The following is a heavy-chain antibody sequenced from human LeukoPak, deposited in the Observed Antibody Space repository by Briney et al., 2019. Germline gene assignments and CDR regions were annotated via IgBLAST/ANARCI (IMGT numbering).Heavy chain of an antibody. CDR2: INHSGST. V-gene: IGHV4-34*01. D-gene: IGHD6-13*01. Sequence: SETLSLTCAVYGGSFSGYYWSWIRQPPGKGLEWIGEINHSGSTNYNPSLKSRVTISVDTSKNQFSLKLSSVTAADTAVYYCARHFPEAQAAAGTWVFDYWGQGTLVTVSS. CDR3: ARHFPEAQAAAGTWVFDY. CDR1: GGSFSGYY. J-gene: IGHJ4*02.